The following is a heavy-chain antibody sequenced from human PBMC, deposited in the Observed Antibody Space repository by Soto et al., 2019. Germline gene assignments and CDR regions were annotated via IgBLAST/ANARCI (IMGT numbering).Heavy chain of an antibody. CDR2: INSDGSST. D-gene: IGHD4-17*01. CDR1: GFTFTTYW. CDR3: ALSHTVTTDY. J-gene: IGHJ4*02. V-gene: IGHV3-74*01. Sequence: EGSLRLSCAASGFTFTTYWMHWIRQAPGKGLVWVSRINSDGSSTSYADSVKGRFTISRDNAKNTLYLQMNSLRAEDTDVYYCALSHTVTTDYWGQGTLVTVSS.